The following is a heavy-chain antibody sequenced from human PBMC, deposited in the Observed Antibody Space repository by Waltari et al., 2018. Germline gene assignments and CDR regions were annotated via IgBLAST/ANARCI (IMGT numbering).Heavy chain of an antibody. Sequence: EVQLMESGGDLVQPGGSLRLSCVVSGFTFNTFWMNWVRQAPGKGLVWVSRSNNEGTDTTYADAEKCGVTSSRDNAKNTLYLQMNSLRVEDTAVYYCGGGGLDGAAYWGQGTLVNVSS. V-gene: IGHV3-74*01. CDR1: GFTFNTFW. CDR3: GGGGLDGAAY. D-gene: IGHD3-16*01. J-gene: IGHJ4*02. CDR2: SNNEGTDT.